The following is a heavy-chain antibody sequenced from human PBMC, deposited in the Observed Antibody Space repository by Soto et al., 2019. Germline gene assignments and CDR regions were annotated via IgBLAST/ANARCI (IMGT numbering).Heavy chain of an antibody. CDR3: ARGPYDILTGSLIAGMDV. J-gene: IGHJ6*02. D-gene: IGHD3-9*01. CDR2: INHSGST. CDR1: GGSFSGYY. V-gene: IGHV4-34*01. Sequence: PSETLSLTCAVYGGSFSGYYWTWIRQPPGTGLEWIGEINHSGSTNYNPSLKSRVTISVDTSKNQFSLKLTSVTAADTAVYYCARGPYDILTGSLIAGMDVWGQGTTVTVSS.